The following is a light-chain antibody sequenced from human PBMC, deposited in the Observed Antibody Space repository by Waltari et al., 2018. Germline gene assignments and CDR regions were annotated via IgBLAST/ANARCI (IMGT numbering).Light chain of an antibody. V-gene: IGLV2-23*02. CDR2: EIN. CDR1: SGDIGSYDL. J-gene: IGLJ2*01. Sequence: QSALTQPASVSGSPGQTITISCTGTSGDIGSYDLVSWYQHNPDKAPKLSIYEINKRPSGVSNRFSGSKSGHTASLTISVLLAEDEADYYCASYASSLTGVLFGGGTRLTVL. CDR3: ASYASSLTGVL.